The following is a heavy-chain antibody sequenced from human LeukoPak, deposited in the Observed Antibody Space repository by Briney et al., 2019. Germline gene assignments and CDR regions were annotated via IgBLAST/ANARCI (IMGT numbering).Heavy chain of an antibody. CDR2: ISSSSSYI. J-gene: IGHJ3*02. Sequence: GGSLRLSCAASGFTFSSYSMNWVRQAPGKGLEWVSSISSSSSYIYYADSVKGRFTISRDNAKNSPYLQMNSLRAEDTAVYYCARDRGGSYSSGWYAFDIWGQGTMVTVSS. CDR3: ARDRGGSYSSGWYAFDI. V-gene: IGHV3-21*01. CDR1: GFTFSSYS. D-gene: IGHD6-19*01.